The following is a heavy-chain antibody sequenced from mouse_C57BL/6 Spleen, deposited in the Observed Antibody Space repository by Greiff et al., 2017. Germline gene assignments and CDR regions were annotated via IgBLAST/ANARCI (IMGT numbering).Heavy chain of an antibody. CDR1: GFSLSTSGMG. V-gene: IGHV8-12*01. D-gene: IGHD1-1*01. CDR3: ARRTVVADYFDY. Sequence: QVTLKESGPGILQSSQTLSLTCSFSGFSLSTSGMGVSWIRQPSGKGLEWLAHIYWDDDKRYNPSLKSRLTISKDTSRNQVFLKITSLDTADTATYYCARRTVVADYFDYWGQGTTLTVSS. J-gene: IGHJ2*01. CDR2: IYWDDDK.